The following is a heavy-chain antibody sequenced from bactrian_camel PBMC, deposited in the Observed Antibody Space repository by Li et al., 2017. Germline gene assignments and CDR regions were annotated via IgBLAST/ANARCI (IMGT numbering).Heavy chain of an antibody. Sequence: WMYWVRQAPGKWLEWVSVINNGGSTISVSDSVKGRFTISRDNAKNFLYLQMNSLKPEDTAMYYCATVAFGGEPWRCGDWYLEWPYASWGQGTQVTVSS. CDR3: ATVAFGGEPWRCGDWYLEWPYAS. V-gene: IGHV3S1*01. J-gene: IGHJ4*01. CDR2: INNGGSTI. D-gene: IGHD6*01. CDR1: W.